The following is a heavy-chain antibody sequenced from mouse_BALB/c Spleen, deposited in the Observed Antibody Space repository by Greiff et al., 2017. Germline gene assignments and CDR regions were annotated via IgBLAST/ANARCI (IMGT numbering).Heavy chain of an antibody. CDR3: ARDRYDHYAMDY. Sequence: EVHLVESGGGLVQPGGSRKLSCAASGFTFSSFGMHWVRQAPEKGLEWVAYISSGSSTIYYADTVKGRFTISRDNPKNTLFLQMTSLRSEDTAMYYCARDRYDHYAMDYWGQGTSVTVSS. CDR1: GFTFSSFG. D-gene: IGHD2-14*01. CDR2: ISSGSSTI. V-gene: IGHV5-17*02. J-gene: IGHJ4*01.